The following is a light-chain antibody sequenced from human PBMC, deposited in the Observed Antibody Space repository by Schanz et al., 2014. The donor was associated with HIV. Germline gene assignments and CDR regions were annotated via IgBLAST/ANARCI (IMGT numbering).Light chain of an antibody. CDR3: QQRSNWPLT. Sequence: EIVLTQSPGTLSLSPGEGVTLSCRASQSVSNRYLAWYQQRPGQAPRLLIYGASTRAIGIPDRFSGSGSGTDFTLTISSLEPEDFAVYYCQQRSNWPLTFGGGTKVEFK. J-gene: IGKJ4*01. CDR2: GAS. V-gene: IGKV3D-20*02. CDR1: QSVSNRY.